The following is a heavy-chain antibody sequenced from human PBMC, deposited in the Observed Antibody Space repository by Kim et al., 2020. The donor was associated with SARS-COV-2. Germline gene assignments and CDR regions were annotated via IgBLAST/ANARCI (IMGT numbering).Heavy chain of an antibody. Sequence: TGYAQRFQGRVTVTRDPSTSTVYMELSSLRSEDTAVYYCAREGPGTFYFDYWGQGTLVIVSS. V-gene: IGHV1-46*01. CDR3: AREGPGTFYFDY. J-gene: IGHJ4*02. CDR2: T.